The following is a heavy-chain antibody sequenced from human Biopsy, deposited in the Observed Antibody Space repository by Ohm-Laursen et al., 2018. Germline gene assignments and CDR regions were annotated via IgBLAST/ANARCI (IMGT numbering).Heavy chain of an antibody. V-gene: IGHV4-4*07. CDR3: AREPRIAAVAYFDP. D-gene: IGHD6-13*01. Sequence: TLSLTCTVSGGSISNYYWSWIRQPAGKGLVWIGRIYSSGSTNYNPSLKSRVTMSVDTSKNQFSLILSSMTAADTAVYYCAREPRIAAVAYFDPWGQGTLVTVSS. CDR2: IYSSGST. J-gene: IGHJ5*02. CDR1: GGSISNYY.